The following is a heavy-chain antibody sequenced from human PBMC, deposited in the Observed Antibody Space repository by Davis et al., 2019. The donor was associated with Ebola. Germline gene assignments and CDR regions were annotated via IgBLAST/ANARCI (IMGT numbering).Heavy chain of an antibody. Sequence: SETLSLTCTVSGGSISSYYWSWIRQPPGKGLEWIGEINHSGSTNYNPSLKSRVTISVDTSKNQFSLQLNSVTPEDTAVYYCARGSGYSSGWYSYWFDPWGQGTLVTVSS. CDR1: GGSISSYY. D-gene: IGHD6-19*01. CDR3: ARGSGYSSGWYSYWFDP. V-gene: IGHV4-34*01. CDR2: INHSGST. J-gene: IGHJ5*02.